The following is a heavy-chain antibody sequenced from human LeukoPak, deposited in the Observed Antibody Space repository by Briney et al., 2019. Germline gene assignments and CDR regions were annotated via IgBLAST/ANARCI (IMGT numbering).Heavy chain of an antibody. CDR2: IDNDGGKT. CDR1: GFTFSTYA. Sequence: GGSLRLSCAASGFTFSTYAMNWVRQAPGKGLEWVADIDNDGGKTYYTDSAKGRFTISRDSSKNTLYLQMNSLRAEDTALYYCAKSGSRWSYFDYWGQGTLVTVSS. V-gene: IGHV3-23*01. J-gene: IGHJ4*02. CDR3: AKSGSRWSYFDY. D-gene: IGHD1-26*01.